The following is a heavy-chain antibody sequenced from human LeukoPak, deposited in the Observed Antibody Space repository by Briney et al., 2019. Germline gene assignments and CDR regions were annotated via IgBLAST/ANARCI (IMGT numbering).Heavy chain of an antibody. CDR1: GYTFTRYF. J-gene: IGHJ4*02. Sequence: ASVKVSCKASGYTFTRYFMHWVRQAPGQRLEGMGWINPHIGATKYARKFQGRVTMTRDTSISTAYMELSRLRSDDTAVYYCARGQLTDDLDYWGQGTLVTVSS. V-gene: IGHV1-2*02. D-gene: IGHD1-14*01. CDR2: INPHIGAT. CDR3: ARGQLTDDLDY.